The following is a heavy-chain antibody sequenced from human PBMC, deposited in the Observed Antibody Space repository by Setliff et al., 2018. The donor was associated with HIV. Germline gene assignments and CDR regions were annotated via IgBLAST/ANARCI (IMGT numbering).Heavy chain of an antibody. D-gene: IGHD2-15*01. CDR3: ARGFCSGGFCHPNFYHYMDV. CDR1: GDSISSDAYY. Sequence: SETLSLTCTVSGDSISSDAYYWSWIRQHPEKGLEWVVYVYSSGAKYYNPSLKSRLAISLDTSKNQFSLNLKSVTAADAAVYYCARGFCSGGFCHPNFYHYMDVWGKGTTVTVSS. V-gene: IGHV4-31*03. CDR2: VYSSGAK. J-gene: IGHJ6*03.